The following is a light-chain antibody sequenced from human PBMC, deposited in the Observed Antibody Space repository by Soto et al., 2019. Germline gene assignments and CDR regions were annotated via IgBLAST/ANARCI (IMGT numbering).Light chain of an antibody. CDR1: QSVSTY. CDR3: QQRSNWIT. CDR2: DAS. J-gene: IGKJ5*01. Sequence: DIVLTQSPATLSLPPGERATLSCRASQSVSTYLAWYQQKPGQAPRLLIYDASNRATGIPARFSGSGSGTEFTLTISSLQSEDFAVYYCQQRSNWITFGQGTRLEIK. V-gene: IGKV3-11*01.